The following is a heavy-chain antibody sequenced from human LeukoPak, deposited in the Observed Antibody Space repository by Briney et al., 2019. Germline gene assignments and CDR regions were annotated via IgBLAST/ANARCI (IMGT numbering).Heavy chain of an antibody. D-gene: IGHD6-19*01. V-gene: IGHV1-18*01. CDR3: ARVYGVAVAGFIDY. CDR1: GYTFTSYG. Sequence: GASVKVSCKASGYTFTSYGISWVRQAPGQGLEWMGWISAYNGNTNYAQKLQGRVTMTTDTSTSTAYMELRSLRSDDTAVYYCARVYGVAVAGFIDYWGQGTLVTVSS. J-gene: IGHJ4*02. CDR2: ISAYNGNT.